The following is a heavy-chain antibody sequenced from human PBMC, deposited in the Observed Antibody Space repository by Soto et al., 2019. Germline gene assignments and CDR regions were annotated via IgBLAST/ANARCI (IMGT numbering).Heavy chain of an antibody. CDR1: GFTFSSYS. CDR3: ARDPVGDSSSSYGDY. D-gene: IGHD6-6*01. V-gene: IGHV3-21*01. J-gene: IGHJ4*02. Sequence: GGSLRLSCAASGFTFSSYSMNWVRQAPGKGLEWVSSISSSSSYIYYADSVKGRFTISRDNAKNSLYLQMNSLRAEDTAVYYCARDPVGDSSSSYGDYWGQGTLVTVSS. CDR2: ISSSSSYI.